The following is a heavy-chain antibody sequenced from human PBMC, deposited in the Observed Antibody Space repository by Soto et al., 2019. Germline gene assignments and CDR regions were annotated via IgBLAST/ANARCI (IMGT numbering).Heavy chain of an antibody. V-gene: IGHV1-46*01. J-gene: IGHJ3*02. CDR2: INPSGGST. Sequence: ASVKVSGKASGYTFTSYYMHWVRQAPGQGLEWMGIINPSGGSTSYAQKFQGRVTMTRDTSTSTVYMELGSLRSEDTAVYYCARGAIPDYDFWSGYYPPDAFDIWGQGTMVTVSS. CDR3: ARGAIPDYDFWSGYYPPDAFDI. D-gene: IGHD3-3*01. CDR1: GYTFTSYY.